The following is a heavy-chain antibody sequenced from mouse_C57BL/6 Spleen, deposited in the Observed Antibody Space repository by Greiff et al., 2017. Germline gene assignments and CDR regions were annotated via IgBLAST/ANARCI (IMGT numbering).Heavy chain of an antibody. J-gene: IGHJ3*01. V-gene: IGHV1-50*01. D-gene: IGHD1-1*01. Sequence: VQLQQPGAELVKPGASVKLSCKASGYTFTSYWMQWVKQRPGQGLEWIGEIDPSDSYTNYNQKFKGKATLTVDTSSSTAYMQLSSLTSEDSAVYYCARSYYYGSSYVDAYWGQGTLVTVSA. CDR3: ARSYYYGSSYVDAY. CDR2: IDPSDSYT. CDR1: GYTFTSYW.